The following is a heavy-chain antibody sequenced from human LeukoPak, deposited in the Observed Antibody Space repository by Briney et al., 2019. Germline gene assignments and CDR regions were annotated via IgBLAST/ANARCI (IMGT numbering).Heavy chain of an antibody. CDR1: GDPVRRYF. J-gene: IGHJ6*02. Sequence: KPSELLSLPCSVSGDPVRRYFGSYMREPPGQGLEWLGHINDRGSTNYHPSLQGRVTISIDTSKNQFSLKVNSVTAADTAVYYCVRDSRYGSGWFEDGLDFWGQGTTVTVSS. D-gene: IGHD6-13*01. V-gene: IGHV4-59*02. CDR3: VRDSRYGSGWFEDGLDF. CDR2: INDRGST.